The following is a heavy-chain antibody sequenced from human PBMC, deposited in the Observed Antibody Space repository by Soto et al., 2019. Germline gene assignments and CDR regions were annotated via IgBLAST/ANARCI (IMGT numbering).Heavy chain of an antibody. D-gene: IGHD6-19*01. Sequence: SETLSLTCTVSGYSISTSTYYWGWIRQPPGKGLEWIGSIYYSGSTYYNPSLKSRVTISVDTSKNQFSLKLSSVTAADTSVYYCARQVTIAVAGGDHYYGMDVWGQGTTVTVSS. CDR2: IYYSGST. CDR1: GYSISTSTYY. V-gene: IGHV4-39*01. CDR3: ARQVTIAVAGGDHYYGMDV. J-gene: IGHJ6*02.